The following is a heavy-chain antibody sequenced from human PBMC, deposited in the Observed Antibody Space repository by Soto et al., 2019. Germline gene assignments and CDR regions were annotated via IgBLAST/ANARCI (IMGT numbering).Heavy chain of an antibody. CDR1: GYTITNYA. CDR2: INAGNGNT. J-gene: IGHJ3*02. CDR3: ARSDMTVAAAFNI. V-gene: IGHV1-3*01. D-gene: IGHD6-19*01. Sequence: QAQLVQSGAEVKKPGASVKASCKASGYTITNYAIHWLRQAPGQGREWMGWINAGNGNTKYSQNCQGRVTITRDTSARTAYLELSSLRSEDTAVYFCARSDMTVAAAFNIWGHGTKVTVSS.